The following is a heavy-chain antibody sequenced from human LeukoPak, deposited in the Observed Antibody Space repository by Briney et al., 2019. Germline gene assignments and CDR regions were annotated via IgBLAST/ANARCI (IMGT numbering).Heavy chain of an antibody. D-gene: IGHD6-13*01. CDR3: GRVIAGAIDY. V-gene: IGHV3-7*01. CDR2: INLDGSER. CDR1: GFTFSGHA. J-gene: IGHJ4*02. Sequence: GGSLRLSCAASGFTFSGHAMTWVRQAPGKGLEWVANINLDGSERFYVDFVKGRFTISRDKADNSMYLQMNSLRAEDTAVYYCGRVIAGAIDYSGQGTLVTVSS.